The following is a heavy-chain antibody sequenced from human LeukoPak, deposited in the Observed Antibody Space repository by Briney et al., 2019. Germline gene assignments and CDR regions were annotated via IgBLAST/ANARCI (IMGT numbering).Heavy chain of an antibody. V-gene: IGHV3-23*01. D-gene: IGHD3-3*01. CDR2: ISGSGGST. CDR1: GFTFSSYA. J-gene: IGHJ3*02. CDR3: AKDWNSLRFLEWYDAFDI. Sequence: PGGSLRLSCAASGFTFSSYAMSWVRQAPGKGLEWVSAISGSGGSTCYADSVKGRFTISRDNSKNTLYLQMNSLRAEDTAVYYCAKDWNSLRFLEWYDAFDIWGQGTMVTVSS.